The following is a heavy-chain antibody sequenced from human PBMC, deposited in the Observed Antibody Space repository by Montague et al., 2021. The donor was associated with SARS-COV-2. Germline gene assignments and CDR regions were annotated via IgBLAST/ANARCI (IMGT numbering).Heavy chain of an antibody. J-gene: IGHJ4*02. Sequence: SLRLSCAASGFIFGAHGMHWVRQAPGKGLEWVAVIWYDGGKKYHADSLKSRFAISRDNPKNTLYLQMDSLRVEDTAVYYCARSGYNGYDILDYWGQGTLVTVSS. CDR1: GFIFGAHG. CDR3: ARSGYNGYDILDY. V-gene: IGHV3-33*01. CDR2: IWYDGGKK. D-gene: IGHD5-12*01.